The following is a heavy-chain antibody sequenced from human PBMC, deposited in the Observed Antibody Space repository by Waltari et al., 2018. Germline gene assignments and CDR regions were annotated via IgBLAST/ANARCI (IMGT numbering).Heavy chain of an antibody. CDR1: GGSFSGYY. CDR2: INHSGST. D-gene: IGHD3-22*01. Sequence: QVQLQQWGAGLLKPSETLSLTCAVYGGSFSGYYWSWIRQPPGKGLEWIGEINHSGSTNYNPSLKSRVTISVDTSKNQFSLKLSSVTAADTAVYYCARGRPRRITMIVVSRGAFDIWGQGTMVTVSS. J-gene: IGHJ3*02. CDR3: ARGRPRRITMIVVSRGAFDI. V-gene: IGHV4-34*01.